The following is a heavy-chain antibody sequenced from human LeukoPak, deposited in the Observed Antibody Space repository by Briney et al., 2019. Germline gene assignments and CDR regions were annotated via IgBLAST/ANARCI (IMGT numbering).Heavy chain of an antibody. CDR2: TYYRSKWYN. CDR1: GDSVSSNSAA. CDR3: ARGNLDLPYYYGSGSYLYYFDY. D-gene: IGHD3-10*01. Sequence: SQTLSLTCAISGDSVSSNSAAWNWIRQSPSRGLEWLGRTYYRSKWYNDYAVSVKSRITINPDTSKNQFSLQLNSVTPEDTAVYYCARGNLDLPYYYGSGSYLYYFDYWGQGTLVTVSS. J-gene: IGHJ4*02. V-gene: IGHV6-1*01.